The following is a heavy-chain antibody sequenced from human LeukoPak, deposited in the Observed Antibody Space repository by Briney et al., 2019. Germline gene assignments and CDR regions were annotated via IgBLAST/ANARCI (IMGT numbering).Heavy chain of an antibody. J-gene: IGHJ1*01. CDR1: GGTFSRYA. D-gene: IGHD1-14*01. CDR2: IIPMIGIT. Sequence: SVNVSCKASGGTFSRYALSWVRHAPGQGLEWIGRIIPMIGITNYAQSYQGRVTLTADKTTSTAYMELTSMRAEDTAVYYCARLTDYLVDSVIGYWGQGTLITVSS. CDR3: ARLTDYLVDSVIGY. V-gene: IGHV1-69*04.